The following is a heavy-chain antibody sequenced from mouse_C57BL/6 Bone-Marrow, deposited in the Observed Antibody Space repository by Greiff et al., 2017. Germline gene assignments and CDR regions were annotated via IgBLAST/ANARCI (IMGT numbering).Heavy chain of an antibody. J-gene: IGHJ3*01. CDR3: ARESYYEFAY. D-gene: IGHD2-10*01. Sequence: QVQLQQPGAELVMPGASVKLSCKASGYTFTSYWMHWVKQRPGQGLEWIGEIDPSGSYTNYNQKFKGKSTLTVYKSSSPASLQLSSLTSEDSAVYYCARESYYEFAYWGQGTTVTVSA. CDR2: IDPSGSYT. V-gene: IGHV1-69*01. CDR1: GYTFTSYW.